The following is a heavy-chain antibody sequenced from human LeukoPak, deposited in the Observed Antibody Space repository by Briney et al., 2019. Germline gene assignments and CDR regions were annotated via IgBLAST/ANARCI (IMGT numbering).Heavy chain of an antibody. D-gene: IGHD1-26*01. CDR3: ARDRRGSYYQPTWFDP. J-gene: IGHJ5*02. Sequence: GGSLRLSCAASGFTFSNYWMSWVRQAPGKGLEWVANIKQDGSEKYCVDSVKGRFAISRDNAKNSLYLQMNSLGAEDTAVYYCARDRRGSYYQPTWFDPWGQGTLVTVSS. V-gene: IGHV3-7*03. CDR1: GFTFSNYW. CDR2: IKQDGSEK.